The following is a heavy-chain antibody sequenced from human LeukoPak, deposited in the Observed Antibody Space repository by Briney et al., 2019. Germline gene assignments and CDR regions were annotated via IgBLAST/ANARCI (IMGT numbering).Heavy chain of an antibody. CDR1: GFTFSNYE. J-gene: IGHJ6*03. V-gene: IGHV3-48*03. D-gene: IGHD1-1*01. Sequence: GGSLRLSCAASGFTFSNYEMNWVRQAPGKGLEWVSYISSSGNTVYYADSVKGRFTISRDNAKNSLYLQMNSLRAEDTAVYYCARKDSTKRTIYYSYYMDVWGKGTTVTVSS. CDR3: ARKDSTKRTIYYSYYMDV. CDR2: ISSSGNTV.